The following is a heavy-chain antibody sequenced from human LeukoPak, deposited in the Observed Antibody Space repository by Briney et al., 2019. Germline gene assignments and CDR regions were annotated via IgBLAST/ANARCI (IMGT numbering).Heavy chain of an antibody. CDR1: GFIFSSYW. V-gene: IGHV3-23*01. D-gene: IGHD3-10*01. CDR3: AKSRELYDYYFDY. J-gene: IGHJ4*02. Sequence: PGGSLRLFCVASGFIFSSYWMRWVPQAPGKALEWGSAISGSGGSTYYADSVKGRFTISRDNSKNALYLQMNSLRAEDTAVYYCAKSRELYDYYFDYWGQGTLVTVSS. CDR2: ISGSGGST.